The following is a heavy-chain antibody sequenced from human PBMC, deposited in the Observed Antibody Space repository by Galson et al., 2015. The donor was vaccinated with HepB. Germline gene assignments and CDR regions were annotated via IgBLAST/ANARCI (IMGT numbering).Heavy chain of an antibody. J-gene: IGHJ6*03. CDR2: ISSSSSTI. V-gene: IGHV3-48*01. Sequence: SLRLSCAASGFTFSSYSMNWVRQAPGKGLEWVSYISSSSSTIYYADSVKGRFTISRDNAKNSLYLQMNSLRAEDTAVYYCASRESKYQLLPLADYYYYYMDVWGKGTTVTVSS. D-gene: IGHD2-2*01. CDR3: ASRESKYQLLPLADYYYYYMDV. CDR1: GFTFSSYS.